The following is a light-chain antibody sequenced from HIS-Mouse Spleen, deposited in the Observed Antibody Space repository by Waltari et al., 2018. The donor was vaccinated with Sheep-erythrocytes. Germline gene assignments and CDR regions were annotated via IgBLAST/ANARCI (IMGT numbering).Light chain of an antibody. CDR1: SRDVGGYTY. Sequence: QSALTQPASVSGSPGQSITISCTGTSRDVGGYTYVSWYQQHPGKAPKLLIYEVSNRPSGVSNRFSGSKSGNTASLTISGLQAEDEADYYCSSYTSSYNHVFATGTKVTVL. CDR3: SSYTSSYNHV. CDR2: EVS. J-gene: IGLJ1*01. V-gene: IGLV2-14*01.